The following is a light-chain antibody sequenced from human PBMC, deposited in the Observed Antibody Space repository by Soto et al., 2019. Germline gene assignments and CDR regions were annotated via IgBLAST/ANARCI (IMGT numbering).Light chain of an antibody. CDR3: QQYDSFPIT. J-gene: IGKJ5*01. V-gene: IGKV1-5*03. Sequence: DIQMTQSPSTLSASIGDSVTITCRASQSIRTWLAWHQQKPGKAPNLLIYRASSLGSGVSSRFSGGGSGTEFTLTISSLQPGDFATYYCQQYDSFPITFGQGTRLEIK. CDR2: RAS. CDR1: QSIRTW.